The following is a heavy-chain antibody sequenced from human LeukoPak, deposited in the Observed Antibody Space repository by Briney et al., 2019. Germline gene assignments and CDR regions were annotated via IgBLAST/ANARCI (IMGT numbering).Heavy chain of an antibody. CDR2: TRNKANSYTT. Sequence: PGGSLRLSCAASGFTFSDHYMDWVRQAPGKGLEWVGRTRNKANSYTTEYAASVKGRFTISRDDSKNSLYLQMNSLKTEDTAVYYCARGHSSSRQNSFDYWGQGTLVTVSS. CDR3: ARGHSSSRQNSFDY. V-gene: IGHV3-72*01. D-gene: IGHD6-13*01. CDR1: GFTFSDHY. J-gene: IGHJ4*02.